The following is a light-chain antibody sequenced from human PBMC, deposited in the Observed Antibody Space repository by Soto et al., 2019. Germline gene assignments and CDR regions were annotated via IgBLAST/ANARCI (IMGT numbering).Light chain of an antibody. J-gene: IGKJ5*01. V-gene: IGKV1-39*01. Sequence: DIQLTQSPSSLSASVGDRVTITCRASQSIISYLNWYQQRPGKAPNLLIYATSSLRTGVPSRFRGSRSEADFTLTISNLQPEDFATYYCQQSYSTPPTTFGQGTRLEIK. CDR1: QSIISY. CDR3: QQSYSTPPTT. CDR2: ATS.